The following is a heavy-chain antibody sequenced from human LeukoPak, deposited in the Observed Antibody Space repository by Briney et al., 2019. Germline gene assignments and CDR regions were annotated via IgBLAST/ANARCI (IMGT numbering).Heavy chain of an antibody. D-gene: IGHD3-10*01. CDR3: AKSRNLNLWFGEWYFDY. CDR1: GFTFSSYA. CDR2: ISGSGGST. Sequence: GGSLRLSCAASGFTFSSYAMSWVRQAPGKGLEWVSAISGSGGSTYYADSVKGRFTISRDNSKNTLYLQVNSLRAEDTAVYYCAKSRNLNLWFGEWYFDYWGQGTLVTVSS. J-gene: IGHJ4*02. V-gene: IGHV3-23*01.